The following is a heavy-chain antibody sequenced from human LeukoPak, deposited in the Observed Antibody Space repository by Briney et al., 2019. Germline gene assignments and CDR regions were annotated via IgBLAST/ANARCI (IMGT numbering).Heavy chain of an antibody. J-gene: IGHJ4*02. CDR2: FDPEDGET. V-gene: IGHV1-24*01. CDR3: ATELRSSSWSTLNY. D-gene: IGHD6-13*01. Sequence: ASVKVSCKVSGYTLTELSMHWVRQAPGKGLEWMGGFDPEDGETIYAQKFQGRVTMTEDTSTDTAYMELRSLRSEDTAVYYCATELRSSSWSTLNYWGQGTLVTVSS. CDR1: GYTLTELS.